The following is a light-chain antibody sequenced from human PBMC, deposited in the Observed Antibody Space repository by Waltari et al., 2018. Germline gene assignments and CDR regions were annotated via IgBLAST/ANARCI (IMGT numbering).Light chain of an antibody. CDR3: QQASSIPPWT. CDR1: QNIETW. Sequence: DIQMTRSPSSVSASVGDRVRITCRASQNIETWLAWYQQKPGKPPKLLIYAASRLQSGVPSRFSGSGSGAEFTLTISNLQPEDFATYYCQQASSIPPWTFGQGTKVEVK. CDR2: AAS. V-gene: IGKV1-12*01. J-gene: IGKJ1*01.